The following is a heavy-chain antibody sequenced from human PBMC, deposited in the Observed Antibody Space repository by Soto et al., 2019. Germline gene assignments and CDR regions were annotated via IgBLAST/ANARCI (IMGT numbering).Heavy chain of an antibody. J-gene: IGHJ4*02. Sequence: GGSLRLSWAASGFTFSSYSMNWVRQAPGKGLEWVSSISSSSSYIYYADSVKGRFTISRDNAKNSLYLQMNSLRGEDTAVYFCARDPRTFYFDYWGQGALVTVSS. V-gene: IGHV3-21*01. CDR2: ISSSSSYI. CDR3: ARDPRTFYFDY. CDR1: GFTFSSYS.